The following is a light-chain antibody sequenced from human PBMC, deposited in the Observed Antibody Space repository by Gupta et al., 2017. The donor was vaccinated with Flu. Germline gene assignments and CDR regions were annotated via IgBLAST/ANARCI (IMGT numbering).Light chain of an antibody. Sequence: QSVLTQPASVSGSPGQSITISCTGTSSDVGGYNYVSWYQQHPGKAPKLMIYEVSNRPSGVSNRFSGSKSGNTASLTISGLQAEDEADYYCSSKTSTSNLLVFGGGTKLTVL. V-gene: IGLV2-14*01. CDR3: SSKTSTSNLLV. J-gene: IGLJ3*02. CDR1: SSDVGGYNY. CDR2: EVS.